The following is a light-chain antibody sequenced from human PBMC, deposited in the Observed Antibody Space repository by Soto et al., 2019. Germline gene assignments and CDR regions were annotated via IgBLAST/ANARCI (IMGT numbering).Light chain of an antibody. J-gene: IGKJ1*01. CDR2: DDS. Sequence: IQVTQSPSTLSASVGDRVTITCRASQTVNTWLAWYQQKTGKAPQVLIFDDSSLKTGVPSRFSGSGSATEFTLIISSLQHDDFATYYCQHYNSYSEAFGQGTKVDIK. CDR3: QHYNSYSEA. V-gene: IGKV1-5*01. CDR1: QTVNTW.